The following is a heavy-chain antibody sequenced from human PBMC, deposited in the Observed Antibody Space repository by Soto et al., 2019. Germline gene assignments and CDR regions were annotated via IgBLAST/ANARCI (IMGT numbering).Heavy chain of an antibody. CDR2: ISSSSSYT. CDR1: GFTCSDYY. V-gene: IGHV3-11*06. Sequence: SGGSLRLSCAAYGFTCSDYYTSWIRQAPGKGLEWVSDISSSSSYTNYADSVKGRFFISRDNAQNTLYLQMNNLRADDTAVYYCTRPRYDGSGTPFDYWGQGT. D-gene: IGHD3-22*01. J-gene: IGHJ4*02. CDR3: TRPRYDGSGTPFDY.